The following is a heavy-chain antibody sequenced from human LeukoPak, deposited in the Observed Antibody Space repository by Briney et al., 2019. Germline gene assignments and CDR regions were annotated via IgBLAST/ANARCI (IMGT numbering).Heavy chain of an antibody. CDR3: ARADWDTAMIDY. CDR2: IQYDGSNE. CDR1: RFTFSSYG. Sequence: GGSLRLSCAASRFTFSSYGMHWVRQAPGKGLEWVAYIQYDGSNEQYADSVKGRFSISRDSSKNILYLQMNSLRAEDTAVYYCARADWDTAMIDYWGQGTVVTVSS. J-gene: IGHJ4*02. V-gene: IGHV3-30*02. D-gene: IGHD5-18*01.